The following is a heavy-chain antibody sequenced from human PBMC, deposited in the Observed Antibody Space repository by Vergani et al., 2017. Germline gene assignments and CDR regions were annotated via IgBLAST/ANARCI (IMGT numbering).Heavy chain of an antibody. CDR3: AKERYSSGWYFTLFDY. CDR2: ISGSGGRT. V-gene: IGHV3-23*04. CDR1: GFTFSRYA. Sequence: EVPLVESGGGLVQPGGSLRLSCAASGFTFSRYAMSGVRRAPGKGLEWVSAISGSGGRTNYADSGKGRCTISRDNSKNTLYLQMNSLRAEDTAVYYCAKERYSSGWYFTLFDYWREGTLVTVSS. D-gene: IGHD6-19*01. J-gene: IGHJ4*02.